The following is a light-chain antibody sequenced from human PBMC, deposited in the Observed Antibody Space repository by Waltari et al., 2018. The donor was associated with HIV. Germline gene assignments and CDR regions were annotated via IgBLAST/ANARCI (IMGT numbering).Light chain of an antibody. CDR1: DSNMRNSF. V-gene: IGLV1-47*01. CDR2: RTN. Sequence: QSVLTQPPSASGTPGQRVTISCSGSDSNMRNSFVYWYQKLPGTAPKLIIHRTNQRPSGVPDRFSGSRSGTSASLVISGLRSEDEADYHCAAWDDSLDGPVFFGGGTKVTVL. J-gene: IGLJ2*01. CDR3: AAWDDSLDGPVF.